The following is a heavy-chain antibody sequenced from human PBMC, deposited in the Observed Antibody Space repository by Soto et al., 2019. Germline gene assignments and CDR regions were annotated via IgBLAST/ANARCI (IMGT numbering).Heavy chain of an antibody. CDR1: GFTFSSYA. D-gene: IGHD3-22*01. V-gene: IGHV3-23*01. J-gene: IGHJ4*02. CDR3: AKRRGYYDSSGYSDY. Sequence: GGSLRLSCAASGFTFSSYAMSWVRQAPGKGLEWVSAISGSGGSTYYADSVKGRFTISRDNSKNTLYLQMNSLRAEDTAVYYCAKRRGYYDSSGYSDYWGQGTLVTVSS. CDR2: ISGSGGST.